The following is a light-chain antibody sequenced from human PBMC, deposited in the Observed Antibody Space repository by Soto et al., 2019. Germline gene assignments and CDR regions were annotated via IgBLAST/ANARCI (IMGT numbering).Light chain of an antibody. V-gene: IGKV3-15*01. J-gene: IGKJ2*01. CDR2: GAS. Sequence: EIVMTQSPATLSVSPGERATLSCRASQSVSSNLAWYQQKPGQAPRLLIYGASTRATGIPARFSGSGSGTQFPLTISSLQSEDFALYYCQQSNNWPYTFGQGTKLEIK. CDR1: QSVSSN. CDR3: QQSNNWPYT.